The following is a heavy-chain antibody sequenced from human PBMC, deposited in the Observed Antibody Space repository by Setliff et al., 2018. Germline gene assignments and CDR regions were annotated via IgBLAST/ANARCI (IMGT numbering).Heavy chain of an antibody. D-gene: IGHD3-16*01. J-gene: IGHJ6*02. Sequence: PGGSLRLSCAASGFTFSSYWMSWVRQAPGKGLEWVANIKQDGSEKYYVDSVKGRFTMSRDNAKNSLYLQMNSLRAEDTAVYYCARERAGGRGFTFGAIYYYYGMDVWGQGTTVTVSS. V-gene: IGHV3-7*03. CDR2: IKQDGSEK. CDR3: ARERAGGRGFTFGAIYYYYGMDV. CDR1: GFTFSSYW.